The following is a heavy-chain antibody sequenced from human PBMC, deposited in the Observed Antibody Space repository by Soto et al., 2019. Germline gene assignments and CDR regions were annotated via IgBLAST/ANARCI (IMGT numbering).Heavy chain of an antibody. J-gene: IGHJ6*03. Sequence: SPTLSLTCAIAGDSVSSNSAAWNWSRRSPSRGLEWLARTYYRSRWYTDYAVSVRSRITVNPDTSKNQFSLQLTSVTPEDTAVYYCAGTTSHQWYYMDVWGKGTTVTVSS. D-gene: IGHD1-7*01. CDR2: TYYRSRWYT. V-gene: IGHV6-1*01. CDR3: AGTTSHQWYYMDV. CDR1: GDSVSSNSAA.